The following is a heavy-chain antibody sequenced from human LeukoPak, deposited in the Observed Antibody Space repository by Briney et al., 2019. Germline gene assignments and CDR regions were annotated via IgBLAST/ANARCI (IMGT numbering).Heavy chain of an antibody. V-gene: IGHV3-48*04. Sequence: GGSLRLSCAASEFTFSSYSMNWVRQAPGKGLEWVSYISSSGSTIYYADSVKGRFTISRDNAKNSLYLQMNSLRAEDTAVYYCARADSRRGSGWYLAYYFDYWGRGTLVTVSS. CDR1: EFTFSSYS. D-gene: IGHD6-19*01. J-gene: IGHJ4*02. CDR2: ISSSGSTI. CDR3: ARADSRRGSGWYLAYYFDY.